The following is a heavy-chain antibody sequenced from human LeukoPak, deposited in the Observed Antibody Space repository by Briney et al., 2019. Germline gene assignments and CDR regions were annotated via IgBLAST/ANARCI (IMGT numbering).Heavy chain of an antibody. V-gene: IGHV1-69*04. CDR2: IIPILGIA. CDR1: GGTFSSYA. CDR3: ARDVLGYCSGGSCYPIYFQH. D-gene: IGHD2-15*01. J-gene: IGHJ1*01. Sequence: SVKVSCKASGGTFSSYAISWVRQAPGQGLEWMGRIIPILGIANYAQKFQGRVTITADKSTSTAYMELSSQRSEDTAVYYCARDVLGYCSGGSCYPIYFQHWGQGTLVTVSS.